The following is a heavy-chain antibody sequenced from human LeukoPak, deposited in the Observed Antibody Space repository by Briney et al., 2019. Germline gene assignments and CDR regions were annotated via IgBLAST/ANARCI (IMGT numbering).Heavy chain of an antibody. Sequence: PGRSPRLSCAASEFTFSSYWMSWVRQAPGKGLEWVANIKQDGSEKYYVDSVKGRFTISRDNAKNSLYLQMNSLRAEDTAVYYCARDRSLDYWGQGTLVTVSS. D-gene: IGHD6-13*01. J-gene: IGHJ4*02. CDR1: EFTFSSYW. CDR3: ARDRSLDY. V-gene: IGHV3-7*01. CDR2: IKQDGSEK.